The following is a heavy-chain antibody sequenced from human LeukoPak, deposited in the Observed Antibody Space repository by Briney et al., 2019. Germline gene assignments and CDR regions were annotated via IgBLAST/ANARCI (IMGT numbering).Heavy chain of an antibody. V-gene: IGHV3-23*01. J-gene: IGHJ4*02. CDR2: ISGSGGST. CDR1: GFTFSSYA. D-gene: IGHD6-19*01. CDR3: AKTNPQWLVKGEVY. Sequence: GGSLRLSCAASGFTFSSYAMSWVRQAPGKGLEWVSAISGSGGSTYYADSVKGRFTISRDNSKNTLYLQMNSLRAGDTAVYYCAKTNPQWLVKGEVYWGQGTLVTVSS.